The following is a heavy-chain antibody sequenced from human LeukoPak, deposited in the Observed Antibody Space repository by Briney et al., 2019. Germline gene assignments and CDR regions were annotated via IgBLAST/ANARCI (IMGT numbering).Heavy chain of an antibody. J-gene: IGHJ4*02. CDR1: GFTFSTYW. CDR3: ARRWVSGSNFDS. Sequence: GGSLRLPCAASGFTFSTYWMSWVRQAPGKGLEWVANIQQDGSEKYYVASVKGRFTISRDNAKNSLYLQMNSLRVEDTAVYYCARRWVSGSNFDSWGQGTLVTVSS. CDR2: IQQDGSEK. V-gene: IGHV3-7*01. D-gene: IGHD1-14*01.